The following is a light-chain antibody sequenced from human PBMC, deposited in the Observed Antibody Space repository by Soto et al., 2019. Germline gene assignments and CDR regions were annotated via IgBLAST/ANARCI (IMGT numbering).Light chain of an antibody. CDR1: QGLLYSEGNTY. CDR2: KFA. Sequence: DVVMNQSPLPLPVTLGQPASTACRTSQGLLYSEGNTYLNWFQQRPGQSPRRLIYKFADRATGGQDRFSGSVSGTDFTLKISMVEAEDVGVYYCMQATPRPSSCGRGTRLEMK. V-gene: IGKV2-30*01. J-gene: IGKJ5*01. CDR3: MQATPRPSS.